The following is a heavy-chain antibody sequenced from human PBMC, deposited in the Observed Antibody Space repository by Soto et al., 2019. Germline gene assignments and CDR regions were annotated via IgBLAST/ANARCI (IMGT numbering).Heavy chain of an antibody. CDR1: GFTFSSYA. D-gene: IGHD5-18*01. Sequence: PGGSLRLSCAASGFTFSSYAMSWVRQAPGKGLEWVSAISGSEFYADSVKGRFTISRDNSKNTLYLQMKSLRAEDTALYYCAKGDTTMITDYYAMDVWGQGTTVTVSS. V-gene: IGHV3-23*01. J-gene: IGHJ6*02. CDR2: ISGSE. CDR3: AKGDTTMITDYYAMDV.